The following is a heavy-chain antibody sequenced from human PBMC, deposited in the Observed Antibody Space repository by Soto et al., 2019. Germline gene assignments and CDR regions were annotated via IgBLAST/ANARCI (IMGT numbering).Heavy chain of an antibody. V-gene: IGHV3-30*18. Sequence: QVQLVESGGGVVQPGRSLRLSCAASGFTFSNYGIHWVRQAPGKGLEWVAVISYDGSNEYYRDSVRGRFIISRDNSKTTVYLQMNSLRADDTAVYYCAKDPAVGYYGSGSYYNFGWFDTWGQGTLVTVSS. CDR2: ISYDGSNE. D-gene: IGHD3-10*01. CDR1: GFTFSNYG. CDR3: AKDPAVGYYGSGSYYNFGWFDT. J-gene: IGHJ5*02.